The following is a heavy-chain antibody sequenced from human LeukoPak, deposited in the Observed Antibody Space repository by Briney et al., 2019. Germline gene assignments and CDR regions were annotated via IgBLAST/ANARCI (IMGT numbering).Heavy chain of an antibody. Sequence: GASVKVSCKASGYTFTSYGISWVRQAPGQGLEWMGWISAYNGNTNYAQKLQGRVTMTTDTSTSTAYMELRSLRSDDTAVYYCARDIVWLVPVSGEAYFDYWGQGTLVTVSS. V-gene: IGHV1-18*01. CDR2: ISAYNGNT. D-gene: IGHD6-19*01. J-gene: IGHJ4*02. CDR1: GYTFTSYG. CDR3: ARDIVWLVPVSGEAYFDY.